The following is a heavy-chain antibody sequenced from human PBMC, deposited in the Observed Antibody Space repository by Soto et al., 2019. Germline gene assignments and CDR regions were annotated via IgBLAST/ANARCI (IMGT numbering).Heavy chain of an antibody. Sequence: SQTLSLTCAIPGDSVSSNSAAWNWIRQSPSRGLEWLGRTYYRSKWYNDYAVSVKSRITINPDTSKNQFSLQLNSVTPEDTAVYYCARGLGIVVVPAAGTTYYFDYWGQGTLVTSPQ. CDR3: ARGLGIVVVPAAGTTYYFDY. D-gene: IGHD2-2*03. CDR2: TYYRSKWYN. CDR1: GDSVSSNSAA. J-gene: IGHJ4*02. V-gene: IGHV6-1*01.